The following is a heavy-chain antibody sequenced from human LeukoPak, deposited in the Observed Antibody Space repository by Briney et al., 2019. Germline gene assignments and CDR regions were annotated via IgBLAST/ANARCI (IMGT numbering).Heavy chain of an antibody. CDR3: ARDASDSYYYYGMDV. CDR1: GGSISSGGYY. CDR2: IYYNGST. V-gene: IGHV4-31*03. J-gene: IGHJ6*02. Sequence: SETLSLTCTVSGGSISSGGYYWSWIRQHPGKGLEWIGYIYYNGSTYYNPSLKSRVTISVDTSKNQFSLKLSSVTAADTAVYYCARDASDSYYYYGMDVWGQGTTVTVSS.